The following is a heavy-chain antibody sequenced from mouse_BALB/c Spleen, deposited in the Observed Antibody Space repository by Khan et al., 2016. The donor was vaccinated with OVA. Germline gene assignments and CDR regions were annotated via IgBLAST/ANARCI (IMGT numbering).Heavy chain of an antibody. CDR3: ARDRIDY. CDR1: GYTFTSYW. V-gene: IGHV1-7*01. Sequence: QIQLVQSGAELAKPGASVKMSCKASGYTFTSYWMHWIKQRPGQGLEWIGYINPTSGYTDYNQKFKDKATLTADKSSSTAYMHLSSLTSDDSAVYYCARDRIDYWGQGTALTVSS. CDR2: INPTSGYT. J-gene: IGHJ2*01.